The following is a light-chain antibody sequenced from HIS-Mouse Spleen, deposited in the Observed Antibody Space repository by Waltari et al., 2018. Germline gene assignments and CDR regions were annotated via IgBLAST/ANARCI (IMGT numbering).Light chain of an antibody. CDR1: SSDVGGYNY. J-gene: IGLJ2*01. CDR3: SSYTSSSTPYVV. CDR2: DFS. V-gene: IGLV2-14*03. Sequence: QSALTQPASVSGSPGQSITISCTGTSSDVGGYNYVSWYQQHPGKAPKLMIYDFSTRPYGVSNRFSGSKSGNTASLTISGLQAEDEADYYCSSYTSSSTPYVVFGGGTKLTVL.